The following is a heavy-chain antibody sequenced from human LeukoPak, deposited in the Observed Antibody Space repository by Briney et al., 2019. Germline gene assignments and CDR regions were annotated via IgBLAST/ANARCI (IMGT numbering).Heavy chain of an antibody. V-gene: IGHV3-30*04. CDR1: GFTFGSYA. CDR2: ISYDRSNN. Sequence: VGSLRLSSAAPGFTFGSYAMHWVRQAPGKGVGSGAVISYDRSNNYSEDSVKGRFTISRDNSKKTLYLKMNRMSAEDTAVYYCARDGEGSCGGDCYWVDYWGKGTLVTASS. CDR3: ARDGEGSCGGDCYWVDY. J-gene: IGHJ4*02. D-gene: IGHD2-21*02.